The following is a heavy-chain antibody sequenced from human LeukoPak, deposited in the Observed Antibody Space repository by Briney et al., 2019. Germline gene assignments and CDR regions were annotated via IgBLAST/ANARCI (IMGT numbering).Heavy chain of an antibody. CDR3: ARGRYVSGWYPDYFDY. J-gene: IGHJ4*02. V-gene: IGHV3-7*01. Sequence: GGSLRLSCAASGFTFSSYWMSWVRQAPGKGLEWVANIREDGSDKYYVDSVKGRFTISRDNARNSLYLQMNSLSADDTSVYYCARGRYVSGWYPDYFDYWGQGTLVTVSS. D-gene: IGHD6-19*01. CDR1: GFTFSSYW. CDR2: IREDGSDK.